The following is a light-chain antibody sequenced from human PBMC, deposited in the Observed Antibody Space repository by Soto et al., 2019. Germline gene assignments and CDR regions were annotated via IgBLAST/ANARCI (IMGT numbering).Light chain of an antibody. Sequence: EIVLTQSPGTLSLSPGERATLSCRASQSVSSSYLAWYQQKPGQARRLLIYGAASRATGIPDRFSGGGSGTAFSLTISRLEPEDFAVYYCQQYGSSLPYTFGQGTKLEIK. V-gene: IGKV3-20*01. J-gene: IGKJ2*01. CDR3: QQYGSSLPYT. CDR2: GAA. CDR1: QSVSSSY.